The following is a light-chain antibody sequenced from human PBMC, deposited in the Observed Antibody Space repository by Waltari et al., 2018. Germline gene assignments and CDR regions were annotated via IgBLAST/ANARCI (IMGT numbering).Light chain of an antibody. Sequence: SYVLTQPPSVSVAPGETATITCGGDSTGMRHVHWYQQRAGQAPRLVISYSTVRPSGVPARFSGSTSGTTSTLTISRVEAGDEADYYWQVWDRSRDHVFGAGTKVTVL. CDR2: YST. CDR3: QVWDRSRDHV. V-gene: IGLV3-21*04. J-gene: IGLJ1*01. CDR1: STGMRH.